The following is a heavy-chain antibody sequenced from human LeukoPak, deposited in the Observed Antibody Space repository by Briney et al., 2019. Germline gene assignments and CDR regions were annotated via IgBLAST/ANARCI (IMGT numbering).Heavy chain of an antibody. CDR2: IYPGDSDT. Sequence: GGSLRLSCAASGYTFSSNWIGWVRQMPGKGLEWMGIIYPGDSDTRYSPSFQGQVTISADKSISTAYLQWSSLKASDTAMYYCARHRLGSYSRNHAFDIWGQGTMVTVSS. CDR3: ARHRLGSYSRNHAFDI. CDR1: GYTFSSNW. V-gene: IGHV5-51*01. D-gene: IGHD1-26*01. J-gene: IGHJ3*02.